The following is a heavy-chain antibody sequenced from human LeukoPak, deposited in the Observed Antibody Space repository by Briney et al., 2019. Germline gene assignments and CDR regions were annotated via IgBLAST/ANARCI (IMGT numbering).Heavy chain of an antibody. CDR1: GGSFSGYY. CDR3: ARENGSGYDY. D-gene: IGHD3-10*01. J-gene: IGHJ4*02. V-gene: IGHV4-34*01. CDR2: INQSGST. Sequence: SETLSLTCTVSGGSFSGYYWSWIRQPPGKGLEWIGEINQSGSTNYNPSLKSRVTISVDTSKNQFSLKLSSVTAADTAVYYCARENGSGYDYWGQGTLVTVSS.